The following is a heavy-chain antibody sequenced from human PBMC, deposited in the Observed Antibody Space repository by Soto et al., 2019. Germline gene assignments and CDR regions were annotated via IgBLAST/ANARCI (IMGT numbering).Heavy chain of an antibody. CDR1: GFTVSSIY. J-gene: IGHJ4*02. Sequence: GSLRLSCAASGFTVSSIYMSWVRQAPGKGLEWVSSISSSSNYIYYADSVKGRFTISRDNAKNSLYLQMNSLRAEDTAVYYCARALEGATIWSQGTLVTVSS. V-gene: IGHV3-21*01. CDR3: ARALEGATI. CDR2: ISSSSNYI. D-gene: IGHD1-26*01.